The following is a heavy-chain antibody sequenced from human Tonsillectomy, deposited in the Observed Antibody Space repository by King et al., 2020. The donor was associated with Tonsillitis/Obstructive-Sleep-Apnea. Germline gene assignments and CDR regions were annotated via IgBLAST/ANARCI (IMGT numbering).Heavy chain of an antibody. CDR1: GFTFSSYA. CDR2: ISYDGSNK. D-gene: IGHD4-17*01. J-gene: IGHJ4*02. V-gene: IGHV3-30*04. Sequence: VQLVESGGGVVQTGRSLRLSCAASGFTFSSYAMHWVRQAPGKGLEWVAVISYDGSNKYYADSVKGRFTISRDNSKNTLYLQMNSLRAEDTAVYYCARDGTVIISYYFDYWGQGTLVTVSS. CDR3: ARDGTVIISYYFDY.